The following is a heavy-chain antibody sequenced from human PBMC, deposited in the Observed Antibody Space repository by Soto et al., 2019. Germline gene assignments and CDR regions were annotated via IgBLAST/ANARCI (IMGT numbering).Heavy chain of an antibody. D-gene: IGHD6-13*01. CDR2: IYYSGST. CDR1: GGSISSSSYY. CDR3: ARNGIAAAGKGDWFDP. J-gene: IGHJ5*02. Sequence: QLQLQESGPGLVKPSETLSLTCTVSGGSISSSSYYWGWIRQPPGKGLEWIGSIYYSGSTYYNPSLKSRVTISVDTSKNQFSLKLSSVTAADTAVYYCARNGIAAAGKGDWFDPWGQGTLVTVSS. V-gene: IGHV4-39*01.